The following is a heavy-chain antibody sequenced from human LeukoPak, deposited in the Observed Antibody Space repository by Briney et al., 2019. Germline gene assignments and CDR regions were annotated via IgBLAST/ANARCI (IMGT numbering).Heavy chain of an antibody. CDR3: ARGRWQQLPLGY. D-gene: IGHD6-13*01. V-gene: IGHV3-11*06. Sequence: GGSLRLSCAASGFTFSDYYMSWIRQAPEKGLECLSYIDTSSSYTNYADSVKGRFTVSRDNANNSLYLQMNSLRAEDTAVYYCARGRWQQLPLGYWGQGTLVTVSS. CDR2: IDTSSSYT. J-gene: IGHJ4*02. CDR1: GFTFSDYY.